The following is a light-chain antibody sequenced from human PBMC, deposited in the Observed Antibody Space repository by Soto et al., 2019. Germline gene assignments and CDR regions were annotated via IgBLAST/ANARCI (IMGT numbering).Light chain of an antibody. J-gene: IGKJ4*01. CDR3: QQYKNWPPLT. Sequence: EIVMTQSPATLSVSPGETATLSCRASQSVTYNLAWYQQKPGQGPRLLIYGAFPRATGIPARFSGSGSGTEFTLTISSRQSEDFAVYYCQQYKNWPPLTFGGGTKVEIK. CDR1: QSVTYN. CDR2: GAF. V-gene: IGKV3-15*01.